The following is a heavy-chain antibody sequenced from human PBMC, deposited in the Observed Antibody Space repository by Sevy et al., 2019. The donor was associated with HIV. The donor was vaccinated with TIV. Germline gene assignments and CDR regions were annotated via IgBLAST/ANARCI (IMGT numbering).Heavy chain of an antibody. Sequence: GGSLRLSCIGSGFSFSYYGIHWVRQSPGKGLDWVALISHDGKNEYYADSVKGRFTITRDNSKNTVYLEMNSLRNEDTAIYFYANAYSGSYSHSYLYALDVWGQGTTVTVSS. D-gene: IGHD1-26*01. CDR3: ANAYSGSYSHSYLYALDV. CDR2: ISHDGKNE. V-gene: IGHV3-30*18. J-gene: IGHJ6*02. CDR1: GFSFSYYG.